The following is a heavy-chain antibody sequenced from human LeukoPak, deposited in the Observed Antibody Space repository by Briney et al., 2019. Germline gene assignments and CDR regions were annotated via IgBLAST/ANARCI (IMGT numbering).Heavy chain of an antibody. Sequence: PGGSLRLSCAASGFIFSSYSMNWVRQAPGKGLEWVSYISGHSSTIYYADSVKGRFTISRDNAKNSLYLQMNSLRAEDTAVYYCARDLLSGSSPGGFDYWGQGTLVTVSS. CDR2: ISGHSSTI. V-gene: IGHV3-48*04. CDR3: ARDLLSGSSPGGFDY. D-gene: IGHD1-26*01. CDR1: GFIFSSYS. J-gene: IGHJ4*02.